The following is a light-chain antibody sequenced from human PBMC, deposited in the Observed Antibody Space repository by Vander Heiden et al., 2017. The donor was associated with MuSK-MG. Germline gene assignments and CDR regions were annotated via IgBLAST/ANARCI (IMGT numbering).Light chain of an antibody. V-gene: IGLV5-45*01. CDR2: YKSDSDK. CDR3: MIWHSSAWV. Sequence: QAVLTQPASLSASPGASASLTCTLRSGLNIGTYKIYWYQQKPGSPPQYLLRYKSDSDKQQGSGVPSRFSGSKDASANAGILLISGLQSEDEADYYCMIWHSSAWVFGGGTKLTGL. J-gene: IGLJ3*02. CDR1: SGLNIGTYK.